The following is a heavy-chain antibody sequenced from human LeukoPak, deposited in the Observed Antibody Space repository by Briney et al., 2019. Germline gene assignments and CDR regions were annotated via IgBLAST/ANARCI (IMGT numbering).Heavy chain of an antibody. CDR2: IYYSGST. Sequence: SETLSLTCTVSGGSISSYYWSWIRQPPGKGLEWIGYIYYSGSTNYNPSLKSRVTISVDTSKNQFSLKQSSVTAADTAVYYCARFPPPYYNWFDPWGQGTLVTVSS. V-gene: IGHV4-59*01. CDR1: GGSISSYY. J-gene: IGHJ5*02. CDR3: ARFPPPYYNWFDP. D-gene: IGHD1-26*01.